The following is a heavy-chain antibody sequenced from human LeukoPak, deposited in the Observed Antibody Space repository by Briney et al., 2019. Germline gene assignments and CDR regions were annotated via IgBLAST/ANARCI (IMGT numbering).Heavy chain of an antibody. Sequence: PGGSLRLSCAASGFTFSSYGMHWVRQAPGKGLEWVAFIRYDGSNKYYADSVKGRFTISRDNSKNPLYLQMNSLRAEDTAVYYCAKDVGYSYGPFSENPDRQDYWGQGTLVTVSS. CDR2: IRYDGSNK. J-gene: IGHJ4*02. V-gene: IGHV3-30*02. CDR3: AKDVGYSYGPFSENPDRQDY. D-gene: IGHD5-18*01. CDR1: GFTFSSYG.